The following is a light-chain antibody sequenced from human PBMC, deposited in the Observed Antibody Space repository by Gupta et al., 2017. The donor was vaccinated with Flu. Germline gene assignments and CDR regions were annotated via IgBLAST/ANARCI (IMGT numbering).Light chain of an antibody. V-gene: IGLV3-21*02. J-gene: IGLJ1*01. CDR1: NIGGKS. CDR2: DDS. Sequence: SYVLTHPPSASVAPGQTARTTCEGNNIGGKSVHWDQQRSGPAPVLVVYDDSHRPSGNPERFSGSTSGSTATLTISRVEAGDEADYYCQVCDNSDHPYVFGTGTKVIVL. CDR3: QVCDNSDHPYV.